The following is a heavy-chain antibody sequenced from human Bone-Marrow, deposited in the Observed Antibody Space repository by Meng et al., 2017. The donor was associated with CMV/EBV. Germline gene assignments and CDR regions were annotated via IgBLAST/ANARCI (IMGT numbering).Heavy chain of an antibody. Sequence: GGFLRLSCAASGFTVSSNYMSWVRQAPGKGLEWVSVIYSGGSTYYADSVKGRFTISRDNSKNTLYLQMNSLRAEDTAVYYCARVTYYDFWSGYYLDYWGQGTLVTVSS. D-gene: IGHD3-3*01. J-gene: IGHJ4*02. CDR2: IYSGGST. CDR3: ARVTYYDFWSGYYLDY. V-gene: IGHV3-53*01. CDR1: GFTVSSNY.